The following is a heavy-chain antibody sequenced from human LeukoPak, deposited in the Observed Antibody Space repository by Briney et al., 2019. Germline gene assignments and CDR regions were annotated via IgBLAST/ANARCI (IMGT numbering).Heavy chain of an antibody. CDR3: AGSHMYCSGGSCQSDY. CDR1: GGSFSGYY. V-gene: IGHV4-34*01. Sequence: SETLSLTCAVYGGSFSGYYWSWIRQPPGKGLEWIGEINHSGSTNYNPSLKSRVTISVDTSKNQFSLKLSSVTAADTAVCYCAGSHMYCSGGSCQSDYWGQGTLVTVSS. CDR2: INHSGST. J-gene: IGHJ4*02. D-gene: IGHD2-15*01.